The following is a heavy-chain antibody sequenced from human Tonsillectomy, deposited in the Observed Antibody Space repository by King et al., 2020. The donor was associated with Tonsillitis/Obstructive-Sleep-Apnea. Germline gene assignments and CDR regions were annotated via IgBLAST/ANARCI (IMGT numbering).Heavy chain of an antibody. CDR3: ARGDYGDYVFGWFDP. CDR2: ISSSSSYT. D-gene: IGHD4-17*01. V-gene: IGHV3-11*05. CDR1: GFTFSDYY. J-gene: IGHJ5*02. Sequence: VQLVESGGGLVKPGGSLRLSCAASGFTFSDYYMSWIRQAPGKGLEWVSYISSSSSYTNYADSVKGRFTISRDNAKNSLYLQMNSLRPEDTAVYYCARGDYGDYVFGWFDPWGQGTLVTVSS.